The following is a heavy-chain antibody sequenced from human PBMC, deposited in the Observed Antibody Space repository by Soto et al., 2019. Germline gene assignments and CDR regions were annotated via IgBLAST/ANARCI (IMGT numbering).Heavy chain of an antibody. V-gene: IGHV4-30-4*01. CDR2: IHYSGTT. CDR1: GDSISSGDYY. D-gene: IGHD6-6*01. J-gene: IGHJ4*01. Sequence: SETLSLTCTVSGDSISSGDYYWSWIRQPPGKGLEWIGDIHYSGTTHYNPSLKSRATISVDTSRNQFSLKLRSVTAADTAVYYCARDPRFGSSSSNGDYWGHGILVTVSS. CDR3: ARDPRFGSSSSNGDY.